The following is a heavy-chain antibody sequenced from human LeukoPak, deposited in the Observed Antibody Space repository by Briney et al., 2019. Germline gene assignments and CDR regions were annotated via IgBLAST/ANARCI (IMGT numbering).Heavy chain of an antibody. CDR1: GFTFTSYG. CDR2: ISAYNGDT. D-gene: IGHD4-11*01. Sequence: GASVKVSCKASGFTFTSYGFSWVRQAPGQGIEWMGWISAYNGDTKYAQKFLGRVTMTMDTPTNTVYMELMSLRHDDTAMYYCARIRNYHLQEAVDIWGQGTMVTVSS. V-gene: IGHV1-18*01. CDR3: ARIRNYHLQEAVDI. J-gene: IGHJ3*02.